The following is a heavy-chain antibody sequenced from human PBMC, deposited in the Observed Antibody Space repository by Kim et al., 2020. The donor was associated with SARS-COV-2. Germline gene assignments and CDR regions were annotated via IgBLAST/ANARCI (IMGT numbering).Heavy chain of an antibody. Sequence: LEGIREINQSGRTNEHPTLKSRVTISVDTSKNQFSLKRSSVTAADTAVYYCARGVGGTTVYYYYYYMDVWGKGTTVTVSS. D-gene: IGHD1-1*01. J-gene: IGHJ6*03. V-gene: IGHV4-34*01. CDR2: INQSGRT. CDR3: ARGVGGTTVYYYYYYMDV.